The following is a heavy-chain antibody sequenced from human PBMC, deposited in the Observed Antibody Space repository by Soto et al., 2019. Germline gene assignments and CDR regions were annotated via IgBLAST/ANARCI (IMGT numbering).Heavy chain of an antibody. CDR1: GYTFTSYG. D-gene: IGHD5-12*01. CDR2: ISAYNGNT. V-gene: IGHV1-18*04. J-gene: IGHJ6*02. Sequence: VASVKVSCKASGYTFTSYGISWVRQAPGQGLEWMGWISAYNGNTNYAQKLQGRVTMTTDTSTSTAYMELRSLRSDDTAVYYCARDGDSSGYSGYDVDYYYYYGMDVWGQGTTVTVSS. CDR3: ARDGDSSGYSGYDVDYYYYYGMDV.